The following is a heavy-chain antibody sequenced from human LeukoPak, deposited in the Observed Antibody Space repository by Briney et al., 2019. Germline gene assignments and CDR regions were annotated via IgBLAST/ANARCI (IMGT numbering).Heavy chain of an antibody. J-gene: IGHJ4*02. CDR2: IYHSGST. V-gene: IGHV4-39*07. Sequence: PSETLSLTCTVSGGSITSSSYYWGWIRQPPGKGLEWIGYIYHSGSTYYNPSLKSRVTISVDTSKNQFSLKLSSVTAADTAVYYCARGGGGDQSFDYWGQGTLVTVSS. CDR1: GGSITSSSYY. D-gene: IGHD2-21*02. CDR3: ARGGGGDQSFDY.